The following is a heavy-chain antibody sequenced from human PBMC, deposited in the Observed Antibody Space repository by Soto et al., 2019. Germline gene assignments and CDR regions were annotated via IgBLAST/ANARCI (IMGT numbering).Heavy chain of an antibody. J-gene: IGHJ4*02. D-gene: IGHD7-27*01. CDR1: GYTFTSYY. Sequence: QVQLVQSGAEVKKPGASVKVSCKASGYTFTSYYMHWVRQAPGQGLEWMGIINPSGGSTSYAQKVQGRVTMTRDTSKSTVYMELSSMRSEDTAVYYCARVTGGGHYFDYWGQGTLVTVSS. CDR2: INPSGGST. CDR3: ARVTGGGHYFDY. V-gene: IGHV1-46*01.